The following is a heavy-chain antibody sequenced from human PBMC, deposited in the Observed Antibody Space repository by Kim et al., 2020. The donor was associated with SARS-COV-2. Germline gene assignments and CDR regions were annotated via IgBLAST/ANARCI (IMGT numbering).Heavy chain of an antibody. CDR1: GYRFTSYW. D-gene: IGHD6-13*01. CDR3: ASGGGIASSGTLSLDN. CDR2: IDPADSET. V-gene: IGHV5-10-1*01. J-gene: IGHJ4*02. Sequence: GESLKISCKGSGYRFTSYWITWVRQMPGKGLEWMGRIDPADSETSYSPSFQGHVTISADKSISTAYLQWSSLKASDSAMYYCASGGGIASSGTLSLDNWGQGTLVTVSS.